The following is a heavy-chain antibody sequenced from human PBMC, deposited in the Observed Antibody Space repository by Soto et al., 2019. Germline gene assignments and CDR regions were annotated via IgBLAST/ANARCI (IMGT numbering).Heavy chain of an antibody. CDR3: ARGHEYGGNSDAFDI. V-gene: IGHV1-69*14. CDR2: ILPIFGTA. Sequence: QVQLVQSGAEVKKPGSSVKVSCKASGGTFSTSSINWLRQAPGQRPEWMGNILPIFGTADYAQKFRDRVTITGDKSTNTAYMEMRSLFSEDAAVYYCARGHEYGGNSDAFDIWRQGTVVTVSS. D-gene: IGHD4-17*01. J-gene: IGHJ3*02. CDR1: GGTFSTSS.